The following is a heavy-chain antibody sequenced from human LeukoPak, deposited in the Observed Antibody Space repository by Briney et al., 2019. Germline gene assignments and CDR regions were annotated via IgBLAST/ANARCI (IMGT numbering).Heavy chain of an antibody. V-gene: IGHV1-2*02. J-gene: IGHJ5*02. CDR1: GYTFNDYY. CDR2: INPDSGGT. D-gene: IGHD3-10*01. CDR3: ARGFLSGSYDWFDP. Sequence: ASVKVSCKASGYTFNDYYMHWVRQAPGQGLEWMGRINPDSGGTDYAQKFQGRVTMTRDTSISTAYMDLSRLRSDDTAVYYCARGFLSGSYDWFDPWGQGTLVTVSS.